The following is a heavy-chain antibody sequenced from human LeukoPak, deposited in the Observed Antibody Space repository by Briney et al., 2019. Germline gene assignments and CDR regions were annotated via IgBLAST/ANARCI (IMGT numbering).Heavy chain of an antibody. CDR1: GFSLSSHW. CDR3: ARNNGMDV. Sequence: GGSLRLSCAASGFSLSSHWMTWVRQVPGRGPEWVANVDRDGSETYYLDSVKGRFTISKDNAKNSLYLQMNSLRAEDTALYHCARNNGMDVWGQGTTVIVSS. V-gene: IGHV3-7*03. J-gene: IGHJ6*02. CDR2: VDRDGSET.